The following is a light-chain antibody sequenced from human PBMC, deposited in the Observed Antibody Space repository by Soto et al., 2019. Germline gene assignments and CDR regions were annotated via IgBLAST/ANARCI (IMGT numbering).Light chain of an antibody. J-gene: IGLJ2*01. CDR3: LSFDSSLSVV. CDR1: SSNIGAGYD. Sequence: QSVLTQPPSVSGAPGQRVTISCTGSSSNIGAGYDVHWYQQLPGRAPKLLIYGNTNRPSGLPDRFSGSKSGTSASLAITGLQAEDEADYYCLSFDSSLSVVFGGGTNVTVL. CDR2: GNT. V-gene: IGLV1-40*01.